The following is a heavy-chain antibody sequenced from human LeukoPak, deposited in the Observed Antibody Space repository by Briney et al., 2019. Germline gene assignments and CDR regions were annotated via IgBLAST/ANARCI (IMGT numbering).Heavy chain of an antibody. Sequence: GESLKISCKASGYTFTNYWIGWVRQMPGKGLEWMGVMYPGDSDTRYSPSFQGQVTISADKSVSTAYLQWSSLKASDTAIYYCARRERQVSFDYWGQGTLVTVSS. CDR1: GYTFTNYW. V-gene: IGHV5-51*01. CDR3: ARRERQVSFDY. D-gene: IGHD1-26*01. CDR2: MYPGDSDT. J-gene: IGHJ4*02.